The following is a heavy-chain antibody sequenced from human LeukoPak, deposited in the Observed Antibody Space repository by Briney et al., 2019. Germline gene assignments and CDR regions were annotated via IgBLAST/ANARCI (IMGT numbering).Heavy chain of an antibody. CDR3: AELGITMIGGV. J-gene: IGHJ4*02. CDR1: GFTFSSYA. CDR2: ISYDGSNK. Sequence: GGSLRLSCAASGFTFSSYAIHWVRQAPGKGLEWVAVISYDGSNKYYADSVKGRFTISRDNAKNSLYLQMNSLRAEDTAVYYCAELGITMIGGVWGQGTLVTVSS. V-gene: IGHV3-30*04. D-gene: IGHD3-10*02.